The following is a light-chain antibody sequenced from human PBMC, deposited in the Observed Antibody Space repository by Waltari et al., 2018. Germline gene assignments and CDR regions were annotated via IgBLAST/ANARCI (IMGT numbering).Light chain of an antibody. Sequence: QSALTQPASVSASPGQSIPISCTGTSDDVGGYNFVSWYQQHPGKAPKLIISDVFKRPSGVYNRFSGSKSLNTASLSISGLQAEDEGVYYCSAYTSWSTVIFGGGTKLAVL. CDR1: SDDVGGYNF. CDR3: SAYTSWSTVI. V-gene: IGLV2-14*03. CDR2: DVF. J-gene: IGLJ2*01.